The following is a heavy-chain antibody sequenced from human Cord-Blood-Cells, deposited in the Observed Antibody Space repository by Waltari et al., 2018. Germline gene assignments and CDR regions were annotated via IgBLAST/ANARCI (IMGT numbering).Heavy chain of an antibody. CDR2: IRYDGSNK. CDR3: AKETIFGVVLDY. CDR1: GFTFSSYG. Sequence: QVQLVESGGGVVQPGGSLRLSCAASGFTFSSYGMHWVRQAPGKGLEWVAFIRYDGSNKYYADSVKGRFTISRDNSKNTLYLQMNSLRAEDTAVYYCAKETIFGVVLDYWGQGTLVTVSS. J-gene: IGHJ4*02. V-gene: IGHV3-30*02. D-gene: IGHD3-3*01.